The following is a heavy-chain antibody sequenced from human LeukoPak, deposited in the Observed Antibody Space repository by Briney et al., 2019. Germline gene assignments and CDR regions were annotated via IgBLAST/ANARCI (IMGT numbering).Heavy chain of an antibody. J-gene: IGHJ3*02. CDR1: AFTFSDYH. D-gene: IGHD2-15*01. CDR2: ISSSSSYT. V-gene: IGHV3-11*06. Sequence: GGSRRLSCAASAFTFSDYHMSWIRQAPGKGMEWVSYISSSSSYTNYADSVKGRFTISRDNAKNSLYLQMNSLRGEDTAVYYCAREGRYCSGGSCHDAFDIWGQGTMVTVSS. CDR3: AREGRYCSGGSCHDAFDI.